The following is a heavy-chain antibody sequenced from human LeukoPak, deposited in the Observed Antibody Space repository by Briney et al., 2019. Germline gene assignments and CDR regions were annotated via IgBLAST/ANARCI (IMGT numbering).Heavy chain of an antibody. D-gene: IGHD3-22*01. Sequence: PGGSLRLSCAASGFPFSGYAMHWVREAPGKGLEWVATISKDGVTEYYADSVKGRFTISRDNSKNTLDLQLNSLRAEDTAVYYCASQAPDSSGYYYVGGAFDIWGQGTMVTVSS. CDR3: ASQAPDSSGYYYVGGAFDI. J-gene: IGHJ3*02. CDR1: GFPFSGYA. CDR2: ISKDGVTE. V-gene: IGHV3-30-3*01.